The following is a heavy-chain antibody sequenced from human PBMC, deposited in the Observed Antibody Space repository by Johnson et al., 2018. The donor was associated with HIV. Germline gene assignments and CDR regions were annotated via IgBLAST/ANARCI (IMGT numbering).Heavy chain of an antibody. CDR1: GFTFSTYG. V-gene: IGHV3-30*19. CDR3: ARALEGDAFDI. Sequence: QVQLVESGGGVVQSGRSLRLSCAASGFTFSTYGMHWVRHAPGKGLEWVAVISYDGSNKYYADSVKGRFTISRDNSKNTLYLQMNSLGAEDTAVYYCARALEGDAFDIWGQGTMVTVSS. J-gene: IGHJ3*02. CDR2: ISYDGSNK. D-gene: IGHD5-24*01.